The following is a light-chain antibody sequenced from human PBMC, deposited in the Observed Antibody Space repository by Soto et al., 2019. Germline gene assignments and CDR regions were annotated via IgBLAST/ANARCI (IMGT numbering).Light chain of an antibody. J-gene: IGKJ3*01. CDR1: QGISSY. CDR3: QQLNSYPL. Sequence: DIQLTQSPSFLSASVGDRVTITCRASQGISSYLAWYQQKPGKATKLLIYAASTLQTGIPSRFSGSGSGTEFTLTISNLQPEDCATYYSQQLNSYPLFGPGTKVDIK. V-gene: IGKV1-9*01. CDR2: AAS.